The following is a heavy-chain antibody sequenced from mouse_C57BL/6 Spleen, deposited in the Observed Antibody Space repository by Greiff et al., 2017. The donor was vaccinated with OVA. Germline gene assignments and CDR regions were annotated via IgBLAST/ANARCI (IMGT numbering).Heavy chain of an antibody. Sequence: QVQLQQSGAELARPGASVKLSCKASGYTFTSYGISWVKQRTGQGLEWIGEIYPRSGNTYYNEKFKGKATLTADKSSSTAYMELRSLTSEDSAVYFCANNYGSSYYFDYWGQGTTLTVSS. J-gene: IGHJ2*01. CDR1: GYTFTSYG. CDR3: ANNYGSSYYFDY. V-gene: IGHV1-81*01. D-gene: IGHD1-1*01. CDR2: IYPRSGNT.